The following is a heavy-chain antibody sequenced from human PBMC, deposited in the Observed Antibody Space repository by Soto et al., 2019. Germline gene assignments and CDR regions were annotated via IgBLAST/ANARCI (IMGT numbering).Heavy chain of an antibody. CDR2: ISAYNGNT. Sequence: QVQLVQSGAEVKKPGASVKVSCKASGYTFTSYGISWVRQAPGQGLEWMGWISAYNGNTNYAQKLQGRVTMTTDTPTSTAYMKLRSLRSDDTAVYYCARRHSYGSAADDAFDIWGQVTMVTVSS. D-gene: IGHD5-18*01. CDR1: GYTFTSYG. V-gene: IGHV1-18*04. J-gene: IGHJ3*02. CDR3: ARRHSYGSAADDAFDI.